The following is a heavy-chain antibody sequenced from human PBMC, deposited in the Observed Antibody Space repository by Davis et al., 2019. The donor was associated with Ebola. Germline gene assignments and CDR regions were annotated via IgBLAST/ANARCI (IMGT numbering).Heavy chain of an antibody. D-gene: IGHD5-12*01. Sequence: GESLKISCAASGFTFSSYNMNWVRQAPGKGLEWVSYISSSGNSMYYADSVKGRFTISRDNAKNSLYLQMNTLRDEDTAVYYCARAPDIVATTTRVFDYWGQGTLVTVSS. CDR3: ARAPDIVATTTRVFDY. J-gene: IGHJ4*02. CDR2: ISSSGNSM. CDR1: GFTFSSYN. V-gene: IGHV3-48*02.